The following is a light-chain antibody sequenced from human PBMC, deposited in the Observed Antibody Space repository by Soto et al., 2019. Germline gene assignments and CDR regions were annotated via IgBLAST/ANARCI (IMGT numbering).Light chain of an antibody. V-gene: IGLV1-47*01. J-gene: IGLJ3*02. Sequence: QSVLTQPPSASGTPRQRVTISCSGSSSNIGSNYVYWYQQLPGTAPKLLIYRNNQRPSGVPDRFSGSKSGTSASLAISGLRSEDEADYYCAAWDDSLSGGVFGGGTKVTVL. CDR3: AAWDDSLSGGV. CDR2: RNN. CDR1: SSNIGSNY.